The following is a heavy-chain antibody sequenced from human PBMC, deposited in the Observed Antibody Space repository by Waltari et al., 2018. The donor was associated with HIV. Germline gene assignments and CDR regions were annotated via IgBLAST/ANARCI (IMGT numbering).Heavy chain of an antibody. J-gene: IGHJ6*02. V-gene: IGHV1-69*01. Sequence: QVQLVQSGAEVKKPGSSVKVSCKASGGTFSSYAISWVRQAPGQGLEWMGGSIPIVGTANYAQKFQGRVTITADESTSTAYMELSSLRSEDTAVYYCARAPYQRDDPYYYYYGMDVWGQGTTVTVSS. D-gene: IGHD2-2*01. CDR3: ARAPYQRDDPYYYYYGMDV. CDR2: SIPIVGTA. CDR1: GGTFSSYA.